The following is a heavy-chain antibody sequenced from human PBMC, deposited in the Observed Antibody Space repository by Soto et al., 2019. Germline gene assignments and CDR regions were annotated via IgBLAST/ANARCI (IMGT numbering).Heavy chain of an antibody. CDR2: IKSKTDGGAI. CDR3: ASDLLDGLGY. CDR1: GFTFRNAW. D-gene: IGHD3-10*01. Sequence: EVQLVESGGGLIKPGGSLRLSCAASGFTFRNAWMNWVRQAPGKGLEWVGRIKSKTDGGAIDYAAPVKGRFTISSDDSKSTLYLQMNSLKTEDTAVYYCASDLLDGLGYWGQGTLVTVSS. J-gene: IGHJ4*02. V-gene: IGHV3-15*01.